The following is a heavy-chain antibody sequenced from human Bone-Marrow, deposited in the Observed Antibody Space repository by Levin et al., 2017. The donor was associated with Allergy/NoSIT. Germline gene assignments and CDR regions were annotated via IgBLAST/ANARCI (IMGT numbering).Heavy chain of an antibody. Sequence: AGGSLRLSCAASGFTFSDYYMSWIRQAPGKGLEWVSYISSSGSTIYYADSVKGRFTISRDNAKNSLYLQMNSLRAEDTAVYYCARRGSSSSGLQNFDYWGQGTLVTVSS. CDR1: GFTFSDYY. D-gene: IGHD6-6*01. V-gene: IGHV3-11*01. J-gene: IGHJ4*02. CDR2: ISSSGSTI. CDR3: ARRGSSSSGLQNFDY.